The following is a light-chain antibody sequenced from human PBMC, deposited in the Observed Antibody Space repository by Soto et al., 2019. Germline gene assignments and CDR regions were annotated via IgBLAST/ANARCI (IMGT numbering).Light chain of an antibody. Sequence: DIQMTQSPSSLSASVGDRVTITCRASQSISSWLAWYQQKPGKAPKLLIYDASNLDSGVPSRFSGSGSGTEFSLTISNLQPDDCATYYCQQSWTFGQGTKVDIK. CDR3: QQSWT. CDR1: QSISSW. CDR2: DAS. V-gene: IGKV1-5*01. J-gene: IGKJ1*01.